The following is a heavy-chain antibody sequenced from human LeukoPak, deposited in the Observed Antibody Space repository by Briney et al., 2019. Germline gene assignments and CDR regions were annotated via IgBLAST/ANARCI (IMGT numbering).Heavy chain of an antibody. CDR3: AKDTGAKSGYSWFDP. Sequence: GGSLRLSCAASGFTFSSYSMNWVRQAPGKGLEWVSLISWDGGSTYYADSVKGRFTISRDNSKNSLYLQMNSLRAEDTALYYCAKDTGAKSGYSWFDPWGQGTLVTVSS. D-gene: IGHD3-3*01. V-gene: IGHV3-43D*03. CDR2: ISWDGGST. CDR1: GFTFSSYS. J-gene: IGHJ5*02.